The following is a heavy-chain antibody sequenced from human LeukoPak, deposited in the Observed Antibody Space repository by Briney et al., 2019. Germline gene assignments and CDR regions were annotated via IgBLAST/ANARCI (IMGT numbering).Heavy chain of an antibody. Sequence: ASVKVSCKASGYTFTGYYMHWVRQAPGQGLEWMGWINPNSGGTNYAQKFQGRVTMTSDTSISTAYMELSRLRSDDTAVYYCARPYYYDSSGSFDYWGQGTLVTVSS. CDR1: GYTFTGYY. D-gene: IGHD3-22*01. V-gene: IGHV1-2*02. CDR3: ARPYYYDSSGSFDY. J-gene: IGHJ4*02. CDR2: INPNSGGT.